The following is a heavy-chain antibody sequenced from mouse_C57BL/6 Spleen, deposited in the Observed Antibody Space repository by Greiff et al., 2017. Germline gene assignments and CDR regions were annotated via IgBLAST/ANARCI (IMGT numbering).Heavy chain of an antibody. CDR2: IHPNSGST. CDR3: VIYDGYYYAMDY. D-gene: IGHD2-3*01. J-gene: IGHJ4*01. Sequence: QVQLQQPGAELVKPGASVKLSCKASGYTFTSYWMHWVKQRPGQGLEWIGMIHPNSGSTNYNEKFKSKATLTVDKSSSTAYMQLSSLTSEDSAVYYCVIYDGYYYAMDYWGQGTSVTVSS. CDR1: GYTFTSYW. V-gene: IGHV1-64*01.